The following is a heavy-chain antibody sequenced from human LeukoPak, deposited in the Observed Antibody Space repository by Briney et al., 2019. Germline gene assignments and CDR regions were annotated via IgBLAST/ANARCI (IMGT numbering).Heavy chain of an antibody. CDR2: ISSDGSST. J-gene: IGHJ4*02. D-gene: IGHD6-6*01. Sequence: GGSLRLSCAASGFTFSTYWMHWVRQAPGKGLVWVSRISSDGSSTRYADSVKGRFTISRDNAKNTLYLQMNSLRAEDTAVYYCAGGSSSSLDYWGQGTLVTVSS. CDR1: GFTFSTYW. V-gene: IGHV3-74*01. CDR3: AGGSSSSLDY.